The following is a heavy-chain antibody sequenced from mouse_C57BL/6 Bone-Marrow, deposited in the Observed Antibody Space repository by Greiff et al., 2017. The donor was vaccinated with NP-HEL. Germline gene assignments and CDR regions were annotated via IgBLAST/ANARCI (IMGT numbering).Heavy chain of an antibody. CDR1: GYTFTDYN. Sequence: EVKLQESGPELVKPGASVKIPCKASGYTFTDYNMDWVKQSHGKSLEWIGDINPNNGGTIYNQKFKGKATLTVDKSSSTAYMELRSLTSEDTAVYYCARSGVTTVVPYFDYWGQGTTLTVSS. CDR3: ARSGVTTVVPYFDY. J-gene: IGHJ2*01. CDR2: INPNNGGT. V-gene: IGHV1-18*01. D-gene: IGHD1-1*01.